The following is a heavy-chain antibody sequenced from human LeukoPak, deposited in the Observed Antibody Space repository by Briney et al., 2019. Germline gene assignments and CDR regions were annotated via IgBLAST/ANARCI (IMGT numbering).Heavy chain of an antibody. V-gene: IGHV3-74*03. CDR3: TKSDHFDY. J-gene: IGHJ4*02. CDR1: GFTLSNYW. Sequence: GRSLRLSCAASGFTLSNYWMHWVRQAPGKGLVWVSRGEGDGSTSTYADSVKGRFTISRDNAKNTLYLQMNSLRAEDTAMYYCTKSDHFDYWGQGTLVTVSS. CDR2: GEGDGSTS. D-gene: IGHD2-21*02.